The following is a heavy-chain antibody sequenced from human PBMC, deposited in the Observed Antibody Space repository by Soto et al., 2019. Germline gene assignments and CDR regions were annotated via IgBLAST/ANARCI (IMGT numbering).Heavy chain of an antibody. V-gene: IGHV1-8*01. D-gene: IGHD4-4*01. J-gene: IGHJ6*03. CDR3: ATNTVTPPWYYYYYMDV. Sequence: ASVKVSCKASGYTFTSYDINWVRQATGQGLEWMGWMNPNSGNTGYAQKFQGRVTMTRNTSISTAYMELSSLRSEDTAVYYCATNTVTPPWYYYYYMDVWGKGTTVTVSS. CDR1: GYTFTSYD. CDR2: MNPNSGNT.